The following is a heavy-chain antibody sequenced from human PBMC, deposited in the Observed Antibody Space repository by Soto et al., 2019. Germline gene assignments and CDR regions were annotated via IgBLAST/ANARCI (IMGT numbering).Heavy chain of an antibody. CDR3: ARWGGSYYESWFDP. J-gene: IGHJ5*02. D-gene: IGHD1-26*01. CDR2: TSADGNTK. CDR1: GFSFRNYG. V-gene: IGHV3-33*01. Sequence: QVLLVESGGGVVQPGTSLRLSCAASGFSFRNYGMHWVRQAPGKGLEWVAVTSADGNTKNYAASVKGRFTISSDTSKNTLYLQMSSLSAEDTALYYCARWGGSYYESWFDPWGQGTLVIVSS.